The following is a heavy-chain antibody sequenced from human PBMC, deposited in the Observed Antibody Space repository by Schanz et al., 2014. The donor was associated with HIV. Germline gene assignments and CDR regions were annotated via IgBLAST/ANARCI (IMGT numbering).Heavy chain of an antibody. V-gene: IGHV3-48*04. Sequence: EVQLVESGGGLVQPGGSLRLSCAASGFTFSSYSMNWVRQAPGKGLEWVSYISSSSSTIYYADSVKGRFTISRDNTKNSLYLEMDSLRVEDTAMYYCTRDAFYYDSPFDFWGQGTMVTVSS. J-gene: IGHJ3*01. CDR3: TRDAFYYDSPFDF. CDR1: GFTFSSYS. CDR2: ISSSSSTI. D-gene: IGHD3-22*01.